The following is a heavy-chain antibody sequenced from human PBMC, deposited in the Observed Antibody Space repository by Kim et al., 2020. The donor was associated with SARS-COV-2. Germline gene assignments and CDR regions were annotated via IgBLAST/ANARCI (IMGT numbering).Heavy chain of an antibody. J-gene: IGHJ6*02. CDR3: ARGIAAAGTNDDNYYYYGMDV. V-gene: IGHV4-34*01. CDR1: GGSFSGYY. Sequence: SETLSLTCAVYGGSFSGYYWSWIRQPPGKGLEWIGEINHSGSTNYNPSLKSRVTISVDTSKNQFSLKLSSVTAADTAVYYCARGIAAAGTNDDNYYYYGMDVWGQGTTVTVSS. CDR2: INHSGST. D-gene: IGHD6-13*01.